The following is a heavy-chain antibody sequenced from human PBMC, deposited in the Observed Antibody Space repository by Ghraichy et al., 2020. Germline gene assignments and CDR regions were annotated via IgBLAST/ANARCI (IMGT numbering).Heavy chain of an antibody. CDR3: TRPGETYSSYYYYGMDV. J-gene: IGHJ6*02. D-gene: IGHD3-10*01. V-gene: IGHV3-49*03. CDR1: GFTFGDYA. CDR2: IRSKAYGGTT. Sequence: GGSLRLSCTASGFTFGDYAMSWFRQAPGKGLEWVGFIRSKAYGGTTEYAASVKGRFTISRDDSKSIAYLQMNSLKTEDTAVYYCTRPGETYSSYYYYGMDVWGQGTTVTVSS.